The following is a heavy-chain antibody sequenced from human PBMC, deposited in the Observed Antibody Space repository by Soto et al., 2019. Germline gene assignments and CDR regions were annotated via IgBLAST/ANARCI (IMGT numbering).Heavy chain of an antibody. V-gene: IGHV3-30-3*01. J-gene: IGHJ4*02. CDR3: ASYHGDYGYYFDY. CDR1: GFTFSSYA. D-gene: IGHD4-17*01. CDR2: ISYDGSNK. Sequence: PGGSLRLSCAASGFTFSSYAMHWVRQAPGKGLEWVAVISYDGSNKYYADSVKGRFTISRDNSKNTLYLQMNSLRAEDTAVYYCASYHGDYGYYFDYWGQGTLVTVSS.